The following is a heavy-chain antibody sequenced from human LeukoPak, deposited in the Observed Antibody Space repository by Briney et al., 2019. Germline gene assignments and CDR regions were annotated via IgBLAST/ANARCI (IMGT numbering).Heavy chain of an antibody. V-gene: IGHV4-39*01. J-gene: IGHJ3*02. CDR3: ARRGIGSSWYRAAFDI. Sequence: SETLSLTCTVSGGSISSSSYYWGWIRQPPGKGLEWIGSIYHSGSTYYNPSLKSRVTISVDTSKNQFSLKLSSVTAADTAVYYCARRGIGSSWYRAAFDIWGQGTMVTASS. CDR2: IYHSGST. CDR1: GGSISSSSYY. D-gene: IGHD6-13*01.